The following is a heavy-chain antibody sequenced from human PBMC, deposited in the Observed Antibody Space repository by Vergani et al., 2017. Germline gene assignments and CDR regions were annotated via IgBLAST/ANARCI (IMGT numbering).Heavy chain of an antibody. CDR1: GFTFQAFV. Sequence: VEAGGGLVQPGGSLRLSCTASGFTFQAFVFHWVRQVSGRGLEWVSGNDRNYGVKNGNSFEGRFSISRDNAKKAVFLQMNNLRHEDTALYFCVKDNDYAADGPFDLWGRGTLVTVSS. J-gene: IGHJ2*01. D-gene: IGHD3-16*01. V-gene: IGHV3-9*01. CDR3: VKDNDYAADGPFDL. CDR2: NDRNYGVK.